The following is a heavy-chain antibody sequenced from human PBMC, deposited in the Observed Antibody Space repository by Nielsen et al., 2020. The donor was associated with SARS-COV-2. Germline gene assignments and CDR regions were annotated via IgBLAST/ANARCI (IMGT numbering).Heavy chain of an antibody. CDR2: VSSSGGST. V-gene: IGHV3-23*01. J-gene: IGHJ4*02. CDR1: GFTFNIYA. Sequence: GESLKISCAASGFTFNIYAMAWVRRAPGRGLQWVTGVSSSGGSTYYTDSVKGRFTISRDNSKNTLYLEMHSLRVEDTAVYYCARDRRFGELLLDYWGQGTLVTVSS. D-gene: IGHD3-10*01. CDR3: ARDRRFGELLLDY.